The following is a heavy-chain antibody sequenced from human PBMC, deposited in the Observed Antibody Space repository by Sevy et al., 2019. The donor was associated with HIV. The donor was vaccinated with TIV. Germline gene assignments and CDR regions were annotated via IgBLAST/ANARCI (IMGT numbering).Heavy chain of an antibody. CDR3: ARLFSCGGDCYYLDY. Sequence: GGSLRLSCAGSAFTFSSYDMHWVRQAPGKGLEWVAVTSHDGKYNNYADSVKVRFTISRDNFKNTLYLQMNSLRVEDTAVYFCARLFSCGGDCYYLDYWGQGALVTVSS. V-gene: IGHV3-30*04. D-gene: IGHD2-21*02. J-gene: IGHJ4*02. CDR1: AFTFSSYD. CDR2: TSHDGKYN.